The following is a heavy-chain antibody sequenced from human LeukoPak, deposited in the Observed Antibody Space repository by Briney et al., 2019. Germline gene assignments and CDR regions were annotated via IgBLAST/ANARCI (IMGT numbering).Heavy chain of an antibody. CDR3: AHRRYDYVWGGSFDS. Sequence: SGPTLGNPTQTLMLTCTFFGFSLGTGGVGVGWFRQPPEKALEWLALTYWNDGTRYSPSLKSRLPITSCTSKNQVVITMTNMDPVDTARYYCAHRRYDYVWGGSFDSWGQGTLVTVSS. CDR1: GFSLGTGGVG. V-gene: IGHV2-5*01. D-gene: IGHD3-16*01. CDR2: TYWNDGT. J-gene: IGHJ4*02.